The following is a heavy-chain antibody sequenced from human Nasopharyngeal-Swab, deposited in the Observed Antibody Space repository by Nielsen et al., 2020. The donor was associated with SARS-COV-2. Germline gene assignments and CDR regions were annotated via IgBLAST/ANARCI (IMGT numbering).Heavy chain of an antibody. V-gene: IGHV3-7*01. CDR3: ARDGNGYCTNGVCYTSYYYYYYMDV. J-gene: IGHJ6*03. Sequence: WIRQPPGKGLEWVANIKQDGSEKYYVDSVKGRFTISRDNAKNSLYLQMNSLRAEDTAVYYCARDGNGYCTNGVCYTSYYYYYYMDVWGKGTTVTVSS. D-gene: IGHD2-8*01. CDR2: IKQDGSEK.